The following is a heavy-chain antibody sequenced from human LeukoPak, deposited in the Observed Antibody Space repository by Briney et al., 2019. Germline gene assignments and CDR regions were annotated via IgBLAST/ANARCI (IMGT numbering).Heavy chain of an antibody. CDR3: ARGQNYYDSSGYYFAAFDI. CDR1: GGSISSYY. D-gene: IGHD3-22*01. J-gene: IGHJ3*02. Sequence: SETLSLTCTVSGGSISSYYWSWIRQPPGKGLEWIGYIYYSGSTNYNPSLKSRVTISVDTSKNQFSLKLSSVTAADTAVYYCARGQNYYDSSGYYFAAFDIWGQGTMVTVSS. V-gene: IGHV4-59*01. CDR2: IYYSGST.